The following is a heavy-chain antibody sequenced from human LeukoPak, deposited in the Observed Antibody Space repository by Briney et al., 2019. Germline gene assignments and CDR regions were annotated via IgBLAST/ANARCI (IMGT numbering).Heavy chain of an antibody. CDR1: GFTFSSYP. D-gene: IGHD5-24*01. CDR3: ARGKRWLQFRVPTLNYYMDV. V-gene: IGHV3-23*01. Sequence: PGGSLRLSCAASGFTFSSYPMSWVRQAPGRGLEWVSVISANSGATYYADSVKGRFTISRDNAKNTLYLQMNSLRAEDTAVYYCARGKRWLQFRVPTLNYYMDVWGKGTTVTVSS. CDR2: ISANSGAT. J-gene: IGHJ6*03.